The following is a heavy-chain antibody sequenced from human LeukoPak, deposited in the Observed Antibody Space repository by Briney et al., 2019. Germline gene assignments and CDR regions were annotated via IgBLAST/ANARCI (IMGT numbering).Heavy chain of an antibody. CDR2: IYYSGST. CDR3: ARAGLSGYDLFILDY. V-gene: IGHV4-59*11. Sequence: PSETLSLTCTVSGGSISRHYWSWIRQPPGKGLEWIGYIYYSGSTNYNPSLKSRVTISVDTSKNQFSLKLSSVTAADTAVYYCARAGLSGYDLFILDYWGQGTLVTVSS. D-gene: IGHD5-12*01. J-gene: IGHJ4*02. CDR1: GGSISRHY.